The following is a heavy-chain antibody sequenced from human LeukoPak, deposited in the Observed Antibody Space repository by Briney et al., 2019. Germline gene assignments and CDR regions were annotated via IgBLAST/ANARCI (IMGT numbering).Heavy chain of an antibody. J-gene: IGHJ4*02. D-gene: IGHD6-13*01. CDR1: GGSFSGYY. CDR3: ARANTYSSSWYPSPFDY. CDR2: INHSGST. Sequence: SETLSLTCAVYGGSFSGYYWSWIRQPPGKGLEWIGEINHSGSTNYNPSLKSRVTISVDTSKNQFSLKLSSVTAADTAVYYCARANTYSSSWYPSPFDYWGQGTLVTVSS. V-gene: IGHV4-34*01.